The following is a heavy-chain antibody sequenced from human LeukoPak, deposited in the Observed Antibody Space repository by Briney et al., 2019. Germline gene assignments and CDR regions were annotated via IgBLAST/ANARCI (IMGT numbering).Heavy chain of an antibody. CDR2: VYYRGST. CDR1: GGSISSSSYY. J-gene: IGHJ4*02. CDR3: ARVGHYYDSSGHPRYYFDY. Sequence: SETLSLTCTVPGGSISSSSYYWGWIRQPPGKGLEWIGSVYYRGSTFYNPSLKSRVTISVDTSNNQFSLKLSSVTAADTAVYYCARVGHYYDSSGHPRYYFDYWGQGTLVTVSS. V-gene: IGHV4-39*07. D-gene: IGHD3-22*01.